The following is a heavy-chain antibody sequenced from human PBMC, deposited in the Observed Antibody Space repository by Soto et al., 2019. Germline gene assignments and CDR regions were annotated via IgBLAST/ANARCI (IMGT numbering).Heavy chain of an antibody. J-gene: IGHJ4*02. Sequence: SETLSLTCAVYGGSFSGYYWSWIRQPPGKGLECIGEINHSGSTNYNPSLKSRVTISVDTSKNQFSLRLSSVTAADTAVYYCARTIWYLGPTLDYWGQGTLVTVYS. CDR2: INHSGST. CDR3: ARTIWYLGPTLDY. V-gene: IGHV4-34*01. CDR1: GGSFSGYY. D-gene: IGHD6-13*01.